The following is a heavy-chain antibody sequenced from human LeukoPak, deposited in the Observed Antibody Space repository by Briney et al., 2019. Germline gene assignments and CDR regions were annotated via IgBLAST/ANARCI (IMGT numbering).Heavy chain of an antibody. V-gene: IGHV4-59*11. CDR3: ARSGDSSAYYSF. Sequence: SETLSLTCTFSGASIRSHHWTWIRQPPGKGLEWIGNVYYVGSTSYSPSLKSRVTISLDTSKNQFSLEMNSVTAADTAVYYCARSGDSSAYYSFWGQGILVTVSS. D-gene: IGHD3-22*01. J-gene: IGHJ4*02. CDR1: GASIRSHH. CDR2: VYYVGST.